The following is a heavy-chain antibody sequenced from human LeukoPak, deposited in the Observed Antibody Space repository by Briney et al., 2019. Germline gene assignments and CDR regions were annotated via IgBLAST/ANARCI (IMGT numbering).Heavy chain of an antibody. CDR1: GFTFSSYG. J-gene: IGHJ6*02. Sequence: GGSLRLSCAASGFTFSSYGMHWVRQAPGKGLELVAVISYDGSNKYYADSVKGRFTISRDNSKNTLYLQMNSLRAEDTAVYYCASRELYGPNYYYYYGMDVWGQGTTVTVSS. V-gene: IGHV3-30*03. CDR2: ISYDGSNK. CDR3: ASRELYGPNYYYYYGMDV. D-gene: IGHD2-2*02.